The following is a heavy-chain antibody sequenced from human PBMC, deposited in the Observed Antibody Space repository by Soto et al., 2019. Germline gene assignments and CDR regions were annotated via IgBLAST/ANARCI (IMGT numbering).Heavy chain of an antibody. J-gene: IGHJ3*02. Sequence: SETLSLTCTVSGGSISSYYWSWIRQPPGKGLEWIGYIYYSGSTNYNPSLKSRVTISVDTSKNQFSLKLSSVTAADTAVYYCARIGGDYGAFDIWGQGTMVTVSS. D-gene: IGHD2-21*02. V-gene: IGHV4-59*01. CDR1: GGSISSYY. CDR3: ARIGGDYGAFDI. CDR2: IYYSGST.